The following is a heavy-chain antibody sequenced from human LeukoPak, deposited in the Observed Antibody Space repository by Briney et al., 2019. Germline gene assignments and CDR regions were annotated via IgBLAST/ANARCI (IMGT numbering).Heavy chain of an antibody. CDR2: IYSSGNT. CDR1: GFTVSNNY. D-gene: IGHD3/OR15-3a*01. CDR3: ARDGLDRGSREYYFDF. Sequence: GGSLRLSCAASGFTVSNNYMSWVRQAPGKGLEWVSIIYSSGNTYYADSVRGRFTISRDNSKNTLYLQMNSLRAEDTAVYYCARDGLDRGSREYYFDFWGQGTLVTVSS. J-gene: IGHJ4*02. V-gene: IGHV3-53*01.